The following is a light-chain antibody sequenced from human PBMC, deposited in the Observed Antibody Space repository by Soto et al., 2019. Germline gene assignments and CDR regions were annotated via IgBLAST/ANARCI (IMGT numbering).Light chain of an antibody. CDR1: QSVYINS. CDR2: GAS. CDR3: QQYGDSPFT. Sequence: EVVLTQSPGTLSLSPGESATLSCRASQSVYINSLAWYQHKRGRAPRLLIYGASTRATAVPDRFTGSGSGTDFALTISSLEHEDAEVYYCQQYGDSPFTFGPGTKVDIK. J-gene: IGKJ3*01. V-gene: IGKV3-20*01.